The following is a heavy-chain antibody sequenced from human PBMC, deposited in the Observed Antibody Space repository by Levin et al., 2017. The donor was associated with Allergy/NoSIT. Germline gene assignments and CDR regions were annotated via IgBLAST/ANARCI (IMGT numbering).Heavy chain of an antibody. CDR1: GDSISSYY. CDR2: IYYSGGA. D-gene: IGHD4-17*01. Sequence: KTGGSLRLSCTVSGDSISSYYWSWIRQPPGKGLEWIGNIYYSGGAYYNPSLKSRVTISVDTSKNQFSLKLSSVTAADTAVYYCARLQYGDYGTTIDYWGQGTLVTVSS. J-gene: IGHJ4*02. CDR3: ARLQYGDYGTTIDY. V-gene: IGHV4-59*08.